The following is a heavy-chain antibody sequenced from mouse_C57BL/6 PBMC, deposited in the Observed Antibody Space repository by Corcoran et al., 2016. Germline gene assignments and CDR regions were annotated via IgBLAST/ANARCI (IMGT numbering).Heavy chain of an antibody. CDR2: INPYNGGT. CDR1: GYTFTDYY. CDR3: ARSRAAQAPYYVDY. D-gene: IGHD3-2*02. V-gene: IGHV1-19*01. J-gene: IGHJ2*01. Sequence: EVQLQQSGPVLVKPGASVKMSCKASGYTFTDYYMNWVKQSHGKSLEWIGVINPYNGGTSYNQKFQDKATLTVDKSSSTAYMELNSLTSEDSAVYYCARSRAAQAPYYVDYWGQGTTLTVSS.